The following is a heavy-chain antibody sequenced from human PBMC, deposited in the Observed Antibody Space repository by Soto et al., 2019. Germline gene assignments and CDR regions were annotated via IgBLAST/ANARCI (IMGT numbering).Heavy chain of an antibody. CDR2: IVVGSGNT. V-gene: IGHV1-58*01. D-gene: IGHD3-22*01. J-gene: IGHJ4*02. Sequence: SVKVSCKASGFTYTSSAVQWVRQARGQRLEWIGWIVVGSGNTNYAQKFQERVTITRDMSTSTAYMELSSLRSEDTAVYYCARRSLYYYDSSGYYRDYWGQGTLVTVSS. CDR1: GFTYTSSA. CDR3: ARRSLYYYDSSGYYRDY.